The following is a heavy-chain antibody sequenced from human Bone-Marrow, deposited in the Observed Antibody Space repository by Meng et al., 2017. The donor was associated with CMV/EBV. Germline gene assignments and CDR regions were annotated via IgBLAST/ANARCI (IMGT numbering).Heavy chain of an antibody. Sequence: GSLRLSCKYFGYSFTNCWIGWVRQMPGKGLEWMGIINPGDSDTQYRASFQGQVTISADKSINAAYLQWGSLKASDTAMYYRAIRWRYGNGPYFDYWGQGALVTVSS. J-gene: IGHJ4*02. CDR3: AIRWRYGNGPYFDY. V-gene: IGHV5-51*01. D-gene: IGHD2-8*01. CDR2: INPGDSDT. CDR1: GYSFTNCW.